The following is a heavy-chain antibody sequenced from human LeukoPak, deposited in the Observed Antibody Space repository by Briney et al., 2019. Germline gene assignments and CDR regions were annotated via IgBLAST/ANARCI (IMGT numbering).Heavy chain of an antibody. CDR3: ARKVGATSIDY. CDR1: GGSISSSSYY. V-gene: IGHV4-39*01. CDR2: IYYSGST. Sequence: PSETLSPTCTVSGGSISSSSYYWGWIRQPPGKGLEWIGSIYYSGSTYYNPSLKSRVTISVDTSKNQFSLKLSSVTAADTAVYYCARKVGATSIDYWGQGTLVTVSS. J-gene: IGHJ4*02. D-gene: IGHD1-26*01.